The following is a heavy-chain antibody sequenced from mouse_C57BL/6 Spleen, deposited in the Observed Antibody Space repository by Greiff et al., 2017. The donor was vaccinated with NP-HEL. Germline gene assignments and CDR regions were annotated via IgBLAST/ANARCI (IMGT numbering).Heavy chain of an antibody. CDR1: GYTFTSYD. J-gene: IGHJ4*01. Sequence: QVQLQQPGAELVKPGASVKLSCKASGYTFTSYDINWVKQRPGQGLEWIGWIYPRDGSTKYNEKFKGKATLTVDTSSSTAYMELHSLTSEDSAVYFCARRPHYYAMDYWGQGTSVTVSS. D-gene: IGHD6-1*01. CDR2: IYPRDGST. CDR3: ARRPHYYAMDY. V-gene: IGHV1-85*01.